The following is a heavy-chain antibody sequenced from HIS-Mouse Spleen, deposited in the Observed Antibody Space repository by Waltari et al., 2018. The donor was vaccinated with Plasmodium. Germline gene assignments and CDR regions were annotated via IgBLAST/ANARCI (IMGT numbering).Heavy chain of an antibody. CDR1: GFPFGSYW. V-gene: IGHV3-7*01. CDR3: ASSWYWYFDL. J-gene: IGHJ2*01. CDR2: IKQDGSEK. Sequence: EVQLVESGGGLVQPGGSLRLYCAASGFPFGSYWMSWVRQAPGKGLEWVANIKQDGSEKYYVDSVKGRFTISRDNAKNSLYLQMNSLRAEDTAVYYCASSWYWYFDLWGRGTLVTVSS. D-gene: IGHD6-13*01.